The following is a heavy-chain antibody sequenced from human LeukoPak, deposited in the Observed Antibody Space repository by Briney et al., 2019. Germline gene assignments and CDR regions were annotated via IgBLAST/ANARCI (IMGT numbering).Heavy chain of an antibody. CDR2: INPNGGAT. CDR3: ARGAVLAFGPWFDP. Sequence: GASVKVSCKASGYTFTGYYMHWVRQAPGQGLEWMGWINPNGGATNYAQKFQGRVTMTRDTSISTAYMELSSLGSDDTAVYYCARGAVLAFGPWFDPWGQGTLVTVSS. CDR1: GYTFTGYY. V-gene: IGHV1-2*02. D-gene: IGHD3-10*01. J-gene: IGHJ5*02.